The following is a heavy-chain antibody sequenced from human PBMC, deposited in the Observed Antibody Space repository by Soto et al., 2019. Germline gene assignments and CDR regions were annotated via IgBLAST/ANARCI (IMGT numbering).Heavy chain of an antibody. CDR3: ARSISVAGTGGNYYYYGMDV. CDR2: ISYDGSNK. Sequence: PGGSLRLSCAASGFPFSSYAMHWVRQAPGKGLEWVAVISYDGSNKYYADSVKGRFTISRDNSKNTLYLQMNSLRAEDTAVYYCARSISVAGTGGNYYYYGMDVWGQGTTVTVSS. V-gene: IGHV3-30-3*01. CDR1: GFPFSSYA. D-gene: IGHD6-19*01. J-gene: IGHJ6*02.